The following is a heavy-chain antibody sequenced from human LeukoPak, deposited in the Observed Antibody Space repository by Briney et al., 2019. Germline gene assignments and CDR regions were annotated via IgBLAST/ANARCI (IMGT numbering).Heavy chain of an antibody. J-gene: IGHJ4*02. CDR2: IKYDGIQE. CDR1: GFTFSTYG. CDR3: ASGSLGHNYDSSGYEY. D-gene: IGHD3-22*01. Sequence: GGSLRLSCAASGFTFSTYGMNWVRQAPGKGLEWVGGIKYDGIQEFYADSVKGRFTVSKDTSKNTLHLQMNSLRAEDTAVYYCASGSLGHNYDSSGYEYWGQGTLVTVSS. V-gene: IGHV3-30*03.